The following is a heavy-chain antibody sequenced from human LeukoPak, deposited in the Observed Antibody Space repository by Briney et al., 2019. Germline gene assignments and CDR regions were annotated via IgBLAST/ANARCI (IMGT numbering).Heavy chain of an antibody. Sequence: SVKVSCKASGGTFDNSAINWVRQAPGQGLEWMGRIIPILNIPNYAQKLQGRVTIAADKSTSTAYMELSSLRSDDTAVYYCAREKMEVGYYGLDVRGQGTTVTVSS. CDR1: GGTFDNSA. CDR2: IIPILNIP. V-gene: IGHV1-69*04. CDR3: AREKMEVGYYGLDV. J-gene: IGHJ6*02. D-gene: IGHD1-1*01.